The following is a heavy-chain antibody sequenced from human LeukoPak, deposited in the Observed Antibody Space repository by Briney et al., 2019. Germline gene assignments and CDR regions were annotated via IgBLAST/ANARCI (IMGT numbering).Heavy chain of an antibody. Sequence: SVKVSCKASGGTFSSYAISWVRQAPGQGLAWMGGIIPIFGTANYAQKFQGRVTITADESTSTAYMELSSLRSEDTAVYYCAKDARKGMYYDFWSGDAFDIWGQGTMVTVSS. CDR2: IIPIFGTA. CDR1: GGTFSSYA. D-gene: IGHD3-3*01. J-gene: IGHJ3*02. V-gene: IGHV1-69*13. CDR3: AKDARKGMYYDFWSGDAFDI.